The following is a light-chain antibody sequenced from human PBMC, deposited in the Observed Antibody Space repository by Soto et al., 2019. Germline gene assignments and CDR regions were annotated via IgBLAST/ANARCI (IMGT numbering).Light chain of an antibody. CDR1: SSNIGSNT. Sequence: QSVLTQPPSASGTPRQRVTISCSGSSSNIGSNTVNWYQQLPGTAPTLLIYYNNQRPSGVPDRFSGSKSGTSASLAISGLQSEDEAHYYCAAWDDSLYGWVFGGGTKVTVL. J-gene: IGLJ3*02. CDR3: AAWDDSLYGWV. V-gene: IGLV1-44*01. CDR2: YNN.